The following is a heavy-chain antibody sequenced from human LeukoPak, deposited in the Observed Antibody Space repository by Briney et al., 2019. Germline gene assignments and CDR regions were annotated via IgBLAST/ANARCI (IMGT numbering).Heavy chain of an antibody. CDR1: GGTFSSYA. Sequence: SVKVSCKASGGTFSSYAISWVRQAPGQGLEWMGRIIPIFGTANYAQKFQGRVTITTDESTSTAYMELSSLRSEDTAVYYCARVQYNWNDAWYDSWGQGTLVTVSS. J-gene: IGHJ5*01. CDR3: ARVQYNWNDAWYDS. V-gene: IGHV1-69*05. CDR2: IIPIFGTA. D-gene: IGHD1-20*01.